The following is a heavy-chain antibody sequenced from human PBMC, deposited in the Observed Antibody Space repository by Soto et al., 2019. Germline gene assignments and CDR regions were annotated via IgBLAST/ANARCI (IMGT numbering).Heavy chain of an antibody. CDR1: GGSISGYF. V-gene: IGHV4-59*01. CDR2: IYYTGST. J-gene: IGHJ6*02. CDR3: ARDRSTQIYYYGMDV. Sequence: PSETLSLTCTVSGGSISGYFWSWIRQPPGKGLESIGYIYYTGSTNYNPSLKSRVAISIDTSKNQFSLKLSSVTAADTAVYYCARDRSTQIYYYGMDVWGQGTTVTVSS. D-gene: IGHD3-16*02.